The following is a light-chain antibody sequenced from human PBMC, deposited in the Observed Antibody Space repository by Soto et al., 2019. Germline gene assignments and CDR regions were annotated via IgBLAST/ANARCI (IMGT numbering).Light chain of an antibody. V-gene: IGKV3-20*01. CDR3: HRYNNWPPWT. J-gene: IGKJ1*01. CDR2: GAS. CDR1: QSVSSSS. Sequence: EPVLTQSPGTLSLSPGERATLSCRASQSVSSSSLAWYQQRPGQAPRLLNSGASSRATGIPDRFSGSGSATDFTLTISILEPEDYAVYYCHRYNNWPPWTFGQGTKVDIK.